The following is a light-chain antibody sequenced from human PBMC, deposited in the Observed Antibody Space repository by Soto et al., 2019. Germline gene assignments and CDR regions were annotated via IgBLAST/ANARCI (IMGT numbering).Light chain of an antibody. CDR2: DAF. CDR3: QQYDIYPWT. CDR1: QSISTW. Sequence: DIQMTQSPSILSASVGDRVTITCRASQSISTWLAWYQQKPGKAPKLLVSDAFSLESGVPSRFSGSGSGTEFTLTISSLQPDDFATYYCQQYDIYPWTFGQGTRVEIK. V-gene: IGKV1-5*01. J-gene: IGKJ1*01.